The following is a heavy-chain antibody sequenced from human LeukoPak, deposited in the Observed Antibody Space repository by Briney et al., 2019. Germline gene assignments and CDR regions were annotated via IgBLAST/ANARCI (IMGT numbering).Heavy chain of an antibody. V-gene: IGHV1-46*01. D-gene: IGHD3-22*01. CDR1: GYTFTSYY. Sequence: APVKVSCKASGYTFTSYYMHWVRQAPGQGLEWMGIINPSGGSTSYAQKFRGRVTMTRDTSTSTVYMELSSLRSEDTAVYYCARGAAQDYYDSSGYYYFDYWGQGTLVTVSS. CDR3: ARGAAQDYYDSSGYYYFDY. J-gene: IGHJ4*02. CDR2: INPSGGST.